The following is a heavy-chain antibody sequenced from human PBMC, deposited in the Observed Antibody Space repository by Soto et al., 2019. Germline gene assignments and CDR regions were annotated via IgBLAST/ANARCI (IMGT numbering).Heavy chain of an antibody. CDR2: IYYSGST. Sequence: SETLSLTCTVSGGSVSSGSYYWSWIRQPPGKGLEWIGYIYYSGSTNYNPSLKSRVTISVDTSKNQFSLKLSSVTAADTAVYYCARTRRLVINWFDPWGQGTLVPVSS. CDR1: GGSVSSGSYY. D-gene: IGHD3-9*01. J-gene: IGHJ5*02. V-gene: IGHV4-61*01. CDR3: ARTRRLVINWFDP.